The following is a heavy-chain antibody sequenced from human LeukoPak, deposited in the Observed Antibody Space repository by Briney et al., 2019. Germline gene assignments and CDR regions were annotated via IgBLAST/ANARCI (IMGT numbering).Heavy chain of an antibody. CDR2: ISGSGGDT. CDR3: AKGSLVGDYYYYYMDV. CDR1: GFTFSYYA. D-gene: IGHD6-13*01. J-gene: IGHJ6*03. V-gene: IGHV3-23*01. Sequence: GGSLRLSCAASGFTFSYYAMSWVRQAPGKGLEWVSVISGSGGDTYYADSVKGRFTISRDNSKNTLYLQMNSLRAEDTAVYYCAKGSLVGDYYYYYMDVWGKGTTVTVSS.